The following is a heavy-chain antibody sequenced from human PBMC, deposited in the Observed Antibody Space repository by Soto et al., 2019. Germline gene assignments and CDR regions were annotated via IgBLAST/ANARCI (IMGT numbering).Heavy chain of an antibody. CDR2: ISGSGGST. CDR1: GFTFSSYA. J-gene: IGHJ2*01. V-gene: IGHV3-23*01. D-gene: IGHD6-19*01. Sequence: EVQLLESGGGLVQPGGSLRLSCAASGFTFSSYAMSWVRQAPGKGLEWVSAISGSGGSTYYADSVKGRFTISRDNSKNTLYLQMNSLRAEDTAVYYCASLVAGYWYFDLWGRGTLVTVSS. CDR3: ASLVAGYWYFDL.